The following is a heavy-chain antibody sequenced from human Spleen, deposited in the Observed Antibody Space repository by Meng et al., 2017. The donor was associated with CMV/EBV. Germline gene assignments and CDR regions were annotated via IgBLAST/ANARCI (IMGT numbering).Heavy chain of an antibody. D-gene: IGHD2-2*02. CDR3: ARAGLGYCSVTSCYNDY. CDR2: IKQDGSEK. J-gene: IGHJ4*02. CDR1: GFILTNYW. V-gene: IGHV3-7*01. Sequence: GESLKISCAASGFILTNYWMSWVRQAPGKGLEWVANIKQDGSEKYYVDPVKGRFTISRDNAKNSLFLQMSSLRAEDTAMYYCARAGLGYCSVTSCYNDYWGQGTLVTVSS.